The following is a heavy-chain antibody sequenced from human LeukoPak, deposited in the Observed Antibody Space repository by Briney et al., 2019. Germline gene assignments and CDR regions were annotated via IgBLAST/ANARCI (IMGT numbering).Heavy chain of an antibody. CDR1: GFTLSSYA. D-gene: IGHD3-10*01. CDR3: ARDRGAFDI. CDR2: ISYDGSNK. V-gene: IGHV3-30*04. Sequence: GGSLRLSCADSGFTLSSYAMHWVRPAPGKGREWVAVISYDGSNKYYADSVKGRFTLSRDNFQKTLYLQMNSLRADDTAVYYCARDRGAFDIWGQGTMVTVSS. J-gene: IGHJ3*02.